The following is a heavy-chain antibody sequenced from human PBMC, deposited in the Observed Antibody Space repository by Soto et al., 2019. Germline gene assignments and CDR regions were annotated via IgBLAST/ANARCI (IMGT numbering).Heavy chain of an antibody. J-gene: IGHJ4*02. CDR2: INPNSGAT. V-gene: IGHV1-2*02. CDR3: ASSHLRHTAMADFDY. CDR1: GYTFADYC. D-gene: IGHD5-18*01. Sequence: QVQLVQSGAEVKKPGASVKVSCKASGYTFADYCIHWVRQAPGLGLEWMGWINPNSGATDYAPNFQGGVTMTRDTSISTAYMELSRLRSDDTAVYYCASSHLRHTAMADFDYWGQGTLVTVSS.